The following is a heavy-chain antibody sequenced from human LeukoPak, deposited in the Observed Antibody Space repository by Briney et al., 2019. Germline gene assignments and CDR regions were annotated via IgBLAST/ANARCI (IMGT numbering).Heavy chain of an antibody. CDR2: IYYSGST. Sequence: PSETLSLTCTVSGGSISSGGYYWSWIRQHPGKGLEWIGYIYYSGSTYYNPSLKSRVTISVDTSKNQFSLKLSSVTAADTAVYYCARDSSGYYVYWGQGTLVTVSS. V-gene: IGHV4-31*03. CDR1: GGSISSGGYY. CDR3: ARDSSGYYVY. J-gene: IGHJ4*02. D-gene: IGHD3-22*01.